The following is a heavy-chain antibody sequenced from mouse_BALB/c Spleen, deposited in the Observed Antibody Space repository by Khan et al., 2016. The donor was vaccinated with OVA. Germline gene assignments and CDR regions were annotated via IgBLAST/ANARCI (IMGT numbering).Heavy chain of an antibody. J-gene: IGHJ2*01. CDR2: LSSGGTYT. V-gene: IGHV5-6-4*01. Sequence: EVQRVESGGGLVRPGGSLKLSCVASGFSFNSYSMSWVRQTPEKRLEWVATLSSGGTYTYYPDSVKGRFTISRDNAKNNLSLQMSSLKSGYTAMYYCPRQRGYYGHNPYCDYWGQGTTLTVSS. CDR3: PRQRGYYGHNPYCDY. CDR1: GFSFNSYS. D-gene: IGHD1-1*01.